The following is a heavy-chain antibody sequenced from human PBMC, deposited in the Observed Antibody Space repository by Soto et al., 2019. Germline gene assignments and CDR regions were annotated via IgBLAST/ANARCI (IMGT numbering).Heavy chain of an antibody. CDR3: ARDGRWELLGDYYYGMDV. D-gene: IGHD1-26*01. Sequence: LSLTCTVSGGSISSGGYYWSWIRQHPGKGLEWIGYIYYSGSTYYNPSLKSRVTISVDTSKNQFSLKLSSVTAADTAVYYCARDGRWELLGDYYYGMDVWGQGTTVTVS. V-gene: IGHV4-31*03. CDR1: GGSISSGGYY. CDR2: IYYSGST. J-gene: IGHJ6*02.